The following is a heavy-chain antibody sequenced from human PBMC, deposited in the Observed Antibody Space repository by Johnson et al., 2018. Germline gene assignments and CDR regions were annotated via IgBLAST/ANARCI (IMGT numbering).Heavy chain of an antibody. CDR2: IKSKTEGGTT. D-gene: IGHD3-3*01. J-gene: IGHJ5*02. V-gene: IGHV3-15*07. Sequence: EVQLLESGGGLVKPGGSXRLSCAASGFTFSNAWMNWVRQAPGKGLEWVGRIKSKTEGGTTDYAAPVKGRFTISRDDSKNTLYLQMNSLKTEDTAIYYCALYYDFWSGYPFDPWGQGTLVTVSS. CDR1: GFTFSNAW. CDR3: ALYYDFWSGYPFDP.